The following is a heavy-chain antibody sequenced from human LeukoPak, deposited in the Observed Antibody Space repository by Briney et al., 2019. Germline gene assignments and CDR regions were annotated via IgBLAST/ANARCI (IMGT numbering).Heavy chain of an antibody. D-gene: IGHD6-25*01. Sequence: PSETLSLTSTVSGGPISSYYWSWIRQPPGKGLEWIGYIYYSGSTNYNPSLKSRVTISVDTSRNQFSLKLSSVTAADTAVYYCARQGGGFWYFDLWGRGTLVTVSS. CDR3: ARQGGGFWYFDL. CDR1: GGPISSYY. J-gene: IGHJ2*01. V-gene: IGHV4-59*08. CDR2: IYYSGST.